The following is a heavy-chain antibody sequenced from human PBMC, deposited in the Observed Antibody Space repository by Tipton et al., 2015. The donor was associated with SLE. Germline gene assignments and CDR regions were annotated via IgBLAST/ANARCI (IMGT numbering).Heavy chain of an antibody. CDR2: VHYSGST. CDR3: AGLYSSSWLPFGYYYYGMYV. Sequence: TLSLTCIVSGGSMTNYYWSWIRQPPGKGLEWIGYVHYSGSTNYNPSLKSRVTISVDTSKNQFSLKLSSVTAADTAVYYCAGLYSSSWLPFGYYYYGMYVWGQGTTVTVSS. CDR1: GGSMTNYY. D-gene: IGHD6-13*01. J-gene: IGHJ6*02. V-gene: IGHV4-59*04.